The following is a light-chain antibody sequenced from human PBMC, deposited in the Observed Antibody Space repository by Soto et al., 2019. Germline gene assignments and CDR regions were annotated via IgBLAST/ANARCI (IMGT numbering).Light chain of an antibody. Sequence: QSALTQPASVSGSPGQSITISCTGTSSDVGSYNLVSWYQQHPGKAPKLMIYEGSKRPSGVSNRFSGSKSGNTASLTISGLQAEDEAEYYCCSYAGSSAHVVFGGGPKVTVL. J-gene: IGLJ2*01. V-gene: IGLV2-23*01. CDR3: CSYAGSSAHVV. CDR1: SSDVGSYNL. CDR2: EGS.